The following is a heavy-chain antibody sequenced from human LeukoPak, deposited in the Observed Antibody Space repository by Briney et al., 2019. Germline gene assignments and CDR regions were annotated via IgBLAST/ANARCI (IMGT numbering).Heavy chain of an antibody. CDR3: ARGGYSYGRSKFDY. Sequence: SGGSLRLSCAASGFTFDDYAMHWVRQAPGKGLDWVSGISWNSGGIDYADSVKGRFTISRDNAKNSLYLQMNSLRAEDMALYYCARGGYSYGRSKFDYWGQGTLVTVSS. D-gene: IGHD5-18*01. V-gene: IGHV3-9*03. CDR1: GFTFDDYA. J-gene: IGHJ4*02. CDR2: ISWNSGGI.